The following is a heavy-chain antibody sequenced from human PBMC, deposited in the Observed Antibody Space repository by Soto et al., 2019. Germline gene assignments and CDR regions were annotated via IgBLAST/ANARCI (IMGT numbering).Heavy chain of an antibody. V-gene: IGHV1-69*01. CDR3: ARARTPLRFLEWAVDY. Sequence: QVQLVQSGAEVKKPGSSVKVSCKASGGTFSSYAISWVRQAPGQGLEWMGGIIPIFGTANYAQKFQGRVTITADESTRPAYMELSSLRAEYTAVYYCARARTPLRFLEWAVDYWGQGTLVTVSS. D-gene: IGHD3-3*01. J-gene: IGHJ4*02. CDR1: GGTFSSYA. CDR2: IIPIFGTA.